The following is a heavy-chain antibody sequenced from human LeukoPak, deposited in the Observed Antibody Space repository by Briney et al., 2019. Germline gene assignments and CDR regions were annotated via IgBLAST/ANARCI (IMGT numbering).Heavy chain of an antibody. CDR1: GFTFSSYS. J-gene: IGHJ4*02. Sequence: PGGSLRLSCAASGFTFSSYSMNWVRRAPGKGLEWVSSISSSSSYIYYADSVKGRFTISRDNAKNSLYLQMNSLRAEDTAVYYCARGPGGSSSWYSDYWGQGTLVTVSS. CDR2: ISSSSSYI. V-gene: IGHV3-21*01. CDR3: ARGPGGSSSWYSDY. D-gene: IGHD6-13*01.